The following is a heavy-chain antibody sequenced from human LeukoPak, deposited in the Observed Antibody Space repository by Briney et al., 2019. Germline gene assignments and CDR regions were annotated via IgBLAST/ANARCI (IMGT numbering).Heavy chain of an antibody. CDR1: GFTFSNHW. D-gene: IGHD3-10*01. J-gene: IGHJ4*02. CDR3: ARGGGGGTLDY. V-gene: IGHV3-74*01. CDR2: INNDGSDT. Sequence: GESLRLSCAASGFTFSNHWMLWVRQVPGKGLVWVSRINNDGSDTVRADSVEGRITVSRDNAKNTLYLQMNSLRAEDTAVYFCARGGGGGTLDYWGRGTLVTVSS.